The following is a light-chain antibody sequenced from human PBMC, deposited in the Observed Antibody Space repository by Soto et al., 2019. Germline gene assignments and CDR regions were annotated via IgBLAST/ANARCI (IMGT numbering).Light chain of an antibody. V-gene: IGKV3-11*01. CDR2: DAS. CDR3: QQRSNWPPVFT. Sequence: EIVLTQSPATLSLSPGERATLSCRASQSVSSYLAWYQQKAGQAPRLLIYDASNRATGIPARFSGSGSGTDFTFTISSLEPEDFAVYYCQQRSNWPPVFTFGPGTKVDIK. CDR1: QSVSSY. J-gene: IGKJ3*01.